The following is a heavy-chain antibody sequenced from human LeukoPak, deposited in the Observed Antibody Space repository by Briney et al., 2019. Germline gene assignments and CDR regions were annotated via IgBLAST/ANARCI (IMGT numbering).Heavy chain of an antibody. CDR3: VKGGYTTSFDP. V-gene: IGHV3-23*05. CDR2: IRSNGRDT. J-gene: IGHJ5*02. CDR1: GFTFREYS. Sequence: GGSLRLSCAASGFTFREYSMSWVRQAPGKGLEWVSNIRSNGRDTFYTDSVKGHFTISRDNSKNTLYLQMDSLRVEDTAVYYCVKGGYTTSFDPWGQGTLVTVSS. D-gene: IGHD2-15*01.